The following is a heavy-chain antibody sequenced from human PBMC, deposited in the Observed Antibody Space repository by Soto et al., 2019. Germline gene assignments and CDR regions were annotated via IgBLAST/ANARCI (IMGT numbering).Heavy chain of an antibody. J-gene: IGHJ6*02. Sequence: SVKVSCKASGGTFSSYAISWVRQAPGQGLEWMGGIIPIFGTANYAQKFQGRVTITADESTSTAYMELSSLRSEDTAVYYCAGGPGKYYYDSSGYNGMDVWGQGTTVTVSS. CDR1: GGTFSSYA. D-gene: IGHD3-22*01. V-gene: IGHV1-69*13. CDR2: IIPIFGTA. CDR3: AGGPGKYYYDSSGYNGMDV.